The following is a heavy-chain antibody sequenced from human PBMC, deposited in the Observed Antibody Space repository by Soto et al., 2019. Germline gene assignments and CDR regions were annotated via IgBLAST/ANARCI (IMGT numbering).Heavy chain of an antibody. V-gene: IGHV1-18*01. CDR3: ARDFYDSSGYYPPGY. CDR1: GYTFTSYG. CDR2: ISAYNGNT. Sequence: ASVKVSCKASGYTFTSYGISWVRQAPGQGLEWMGWISAYNGNTNYAQKLQGRVTMTTDTSTSTAYMELRSLRSDDTAVYCCARDFYDSSGYYPPGYWGQGTLVTVSS. J-gene: IGHJ4*02. D-gene: IGHD3-22*01.